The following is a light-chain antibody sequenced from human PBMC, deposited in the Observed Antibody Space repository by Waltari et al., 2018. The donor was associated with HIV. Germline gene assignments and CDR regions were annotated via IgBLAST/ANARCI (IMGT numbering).Light chain of an antibody. V-gene: IGKV1-5*03. CDR1: QSINNL. Sequence: DIQMTQSPSTLSASVGDRVTITCRASQSINNLLAWYQQKPGRAPKLLIYKASSLESGVPSRFSGSGSGTEFTLTISSLQPDDFAVYYCQQYDNYSTFGQGTKVEIK. CDR2: KAS. CDR3: QQYDNYST. J-gene: IGKJ1*01.